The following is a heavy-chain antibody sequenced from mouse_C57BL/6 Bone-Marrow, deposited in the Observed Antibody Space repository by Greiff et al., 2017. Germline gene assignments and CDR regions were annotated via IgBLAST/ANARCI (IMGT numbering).Heavy chain of an antibody. CDR2: IDPSDSET. J-gene: IGHJ1*03. CDR1: GYTFTSYW. D-gene: IGHD3-2*01. V-gene: IGHV1-52*01. CDR3: ARDRAYFDV. Sequence: VQLKQPGAELVRPGSSVKLSCKASGYTFTSYWMHWVKQRPIQGLEWIGNIDPSDSETHYNQKFKDKATLTVDKSSSTAYMQLNSLTSECSAVDDCARDRAYFDVWGTGTTLTVSS.